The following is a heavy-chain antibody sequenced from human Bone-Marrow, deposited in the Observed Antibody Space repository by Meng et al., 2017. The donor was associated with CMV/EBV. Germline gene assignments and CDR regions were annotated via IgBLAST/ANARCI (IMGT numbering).Heavy chain of an antibody. CDR1: GYTFTSYD. D-gene: IGHD2-2*01. Sequence: ASVKVSCKASGYTFTSYDINWVRQATGQGLEWMGWMNPNSGNTGYAQKFQGRVTMTRDTSISTAYMELSRLRSDDTAVYYCARTADCSSTSCFTYYYYGMDVWGQGTTVTVSS. CDR3: ARTADCSSTSCFTYYYYGMDV. J-gene: IGHJ6*02. V-gene: IGHV1-8*01. CDR2: MNPNSGNT.